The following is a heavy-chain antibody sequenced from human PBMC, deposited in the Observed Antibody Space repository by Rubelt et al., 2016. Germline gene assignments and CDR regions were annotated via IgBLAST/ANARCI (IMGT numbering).Heavy chain of an antibody. CDR3: ARGAVPNY. J-gene: IGHJ4*02. D-gene: IGHD2-2*01. CDR2: ISSTTGTI. CDR1: GYTFSNYN. V-gene: IGHV3-48*02. Sequence: EVQLLESGGGLVQPGGSLRLSCAASGYTFSNYNMNWVRQAPGKGLEWVSYISSTTGTIYYAISVKGRFTISRDNAKNSLYLQMKSLRDEDTAVYYCARGAVPNYWGQGTLVTVSS.